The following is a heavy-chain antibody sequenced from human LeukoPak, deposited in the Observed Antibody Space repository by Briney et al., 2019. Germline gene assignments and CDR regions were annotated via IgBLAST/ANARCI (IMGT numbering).Heavy chain of an antibody. V-gene: IGHV3-7*01. CDR1: GFTFSSYW. CDR3: AELGITMIGGV. Sequence: GGSLRLSCAASGFTFSSYWMSWVRQAPGKGLEWVANIKQDGSEKYYVDSVKGRFTISRDNAKNSLYLQMNSLKAEDTAVYYCAELGITMIGGVWGKGTTVTISS. CDR2: IKQDGSEK. J-gene: IGHJ6*04. D-gene: IGHD3-10*02.